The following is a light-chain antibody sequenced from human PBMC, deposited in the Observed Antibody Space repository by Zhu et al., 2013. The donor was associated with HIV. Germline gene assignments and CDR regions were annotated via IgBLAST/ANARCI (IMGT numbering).Light chain of an antibody. V-gene: IGKV1-12*01. J-gene: IGKJ2*01. CDR3: QQYYSTPYT. CDR2: AAS. Sequence: DIQMTQSPSSVSASVGDTVTITCRANQDVNSWLAWYQQKPGKAPKLLIYAASTLQSGVPPRFSGSGSGTDFTLTISSLQAEDVAVYYCQQYYSTPYTFGQGTKLEIK. CDR1: QDVNSW.